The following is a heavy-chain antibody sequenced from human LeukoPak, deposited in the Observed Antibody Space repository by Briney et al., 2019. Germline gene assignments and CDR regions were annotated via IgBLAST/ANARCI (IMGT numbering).Heavy chain of an antibody. CDR1: GFTFDDYA. Sequence: PGRSLRLSCAASGFTFDDYAMHWVRQAPGKGLEWVSGISWNSGSIGYADSVKGRFTISRDNAKNSLYLQMNSLSAEDMALYYCAKGYCSSTSCSADYWGQGTLVTVSS. J-gene: IGHJ4*02. D-gene: IGHD2-2*01. V-gene: IGHV3-9*03. CDR3: AKGYCSSTSCSADY. CDR2: ISWNSGSI.